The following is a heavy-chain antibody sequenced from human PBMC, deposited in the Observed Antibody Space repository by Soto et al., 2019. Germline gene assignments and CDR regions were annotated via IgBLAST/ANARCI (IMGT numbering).Heavy chain of an antibody. CDR1: GGSVSSGSYY. J-gene: IGHJ5*02. CDR2: IYYSGSS. Sequence: SETLSLTCTVSGGSVSSGSYYWSWIRQPPGKGLAWIAYIYYSGSSNYNPSLKSRVTISVDTSKNHFSLKLSSVTAADTAVYYCGSEVYSSSWVNWFDRWEQGTRVTASS. V-gene: IGHV4-61*01. D-gene: IGHD6-6*01. CDR3: GSEVYSSSWVNWFDR.